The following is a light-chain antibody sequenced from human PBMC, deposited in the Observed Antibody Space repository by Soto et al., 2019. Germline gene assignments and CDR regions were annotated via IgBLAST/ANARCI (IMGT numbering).Light chain of an antibody. J-gene: IGLJ1*01. CDR1: SSDGGGYDY. V-gene: IGLV2-14*01. Sequence: SALTHPDAVSGAPVQASSISCIGTSSDGGGYDYVSWYQQHQSKAPKLMIYEVSNRPSEVSNRFSGSKSGNTASLTISGLQAEDEADYYCSSYTSTTALGVFGAGTKVTVL. CDR3: SSYTSTTALGV. CDR2: EVS.